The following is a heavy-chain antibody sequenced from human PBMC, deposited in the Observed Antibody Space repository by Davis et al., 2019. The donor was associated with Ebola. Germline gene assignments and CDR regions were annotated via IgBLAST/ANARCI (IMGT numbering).Heavy chain of an antibody. CDR3: ARDQQLNDYYYGMDV. V-gene: IGHV1-46*01. CDR1: GYTFTSYY. CDR2: INPSGGST. D-gene: IGHD6-13*01. Sequence: ASVKVSCKASGYTFTSYYMHWVRQAPGQGLEWMGIINPSGGSTSYAQKFQGRVTMTRDTSTSTVYMELSSLRSEDTAVYYCARDQQLNDYYYGMDVWGKGTTVTVSS. J-gene: IGHJ6*04.